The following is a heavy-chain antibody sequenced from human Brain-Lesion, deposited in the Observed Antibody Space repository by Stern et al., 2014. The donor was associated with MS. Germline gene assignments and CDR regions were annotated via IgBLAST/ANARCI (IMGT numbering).Heavy chain of an antibody. D-gene: IGHD1-26*01. Sequence: QVQLVQSGAEVKKPGASVKVSCKVSGYTLTELSMHWVRQAPRKGLEWMGGFDPEDGETIYAQKFEGRVTMTEDTSTDTAYMELSSLRSEDTAVYYCATLSPGAGGNYYRHFDYWGQGTLVTVSS. CDR2: FDPEDGET. CDR1: GYTLTELS. J-gene: IGHJ4*02. V-gene: IGHV1-24*01. CDR3: ATLSPGAGGNYYRHFDY.